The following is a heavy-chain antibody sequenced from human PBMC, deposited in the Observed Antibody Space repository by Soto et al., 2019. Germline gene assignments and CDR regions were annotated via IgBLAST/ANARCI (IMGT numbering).Heavy chain of an antibody. CDR2: IKSKTDGGTT. Sequence: GGSLRLSCAASGFTFSNAWMSWVRQAPGKGLEWVGRIKSKTDGGTTDYAAPVKGRFTISRDDSKNTLYLQMNSLKTEDTAVYYCTTGGINMIPAAHDAFDIWGQGTMVTVSS. J-gene: IGHJ3*02. CDR3: TTGGINMIPAAHDAFDI. CDR1: GFTFSNAW. V-gene: IGHV3-15*01. D-gene: IGHD3-22*01.